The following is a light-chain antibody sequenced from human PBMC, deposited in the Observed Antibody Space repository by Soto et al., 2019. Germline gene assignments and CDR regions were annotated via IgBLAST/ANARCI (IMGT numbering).Light chain of an antibody. CDR3: QQSYSTPLT. CDR2: AAS. J-gene: IGKJ4*01. V-gene: IGKV1-39*01. Sequence: DIQMTQSPSSLSASVGDRVTITCRASQSISSYLNWYQQKPGKAPKLLIYAASSLQSGVPSRFSGSGSGTDLTLTMNSLQPEDFVTYYCQQSYSTPLTFGGGTKVQIK. CDR1: QSISSY.